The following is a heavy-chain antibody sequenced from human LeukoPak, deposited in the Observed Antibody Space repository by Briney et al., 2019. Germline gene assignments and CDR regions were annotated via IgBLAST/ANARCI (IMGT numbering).Heavy chain of an antibody. J-gene: IGHJ4*02. D-gene: IGHD3-22*01. CDR3: VRQYSYDSSGYYPWDY. V-gene: IGHV3-74*01. Sequence: GGSLRLSCAASGFTFSSYWMHWVRQAPGKGLVWVSRINSDGSSTTYADSVKGRFTISRDNAENTLYLQMNSLRAEDTAMYYCVRQYSYDSSGYYPWDYGGQGTLVTVSS. CDR2: INSDGSST. CDR1: GFTFSSYW.